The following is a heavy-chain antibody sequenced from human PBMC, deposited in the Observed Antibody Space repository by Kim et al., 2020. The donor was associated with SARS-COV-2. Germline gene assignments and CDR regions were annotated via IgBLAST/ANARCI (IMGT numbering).Heavy chain of an antibody. V-gene: IGHV4-4*02. J-gene: IGHJ6*02. CDR3: ARAYSSGWYGHYYYGMDV. CDR2: IYHSGST. D-gene: IGHD6-19*01. Sequence: SETLSLTCAVSGGSISSSNWWSWVRQPPGKGLEWIGEIYHSGSTNYNPSLKSRVTISVDKSKNQFSLKLSSVTAAETAVYYCARAYSSGWYGHYYYGMDVWGQGTTVTVSS. CDR1: GGSISSSNW.